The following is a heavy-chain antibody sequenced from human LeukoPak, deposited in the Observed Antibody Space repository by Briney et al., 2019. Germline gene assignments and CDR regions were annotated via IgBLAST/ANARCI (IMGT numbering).Heavy chain of an antibody. CDR3: ARVLKGDIVVVPAAIPGFDY. Sequence: SETLSLTCAVYGGSFSGYCWSWIRQPPGKGLEWIGEINHSGSTNYNPSLKSRVTISVDTSKNQFSLKLSSVTAADTAVYYCARVLKGDIVVVPAAIPGFDYWGQGTLVTVSS. CDR2: INHSGST. CDR1: GGSFSGYC. V-gene: IGHV4-34*01. D-gene: IGHD2-2*02. J-gene: IGHJ4*02.